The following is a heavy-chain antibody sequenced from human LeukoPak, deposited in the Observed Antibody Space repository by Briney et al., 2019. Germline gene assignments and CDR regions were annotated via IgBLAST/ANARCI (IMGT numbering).Heavy chain of an antibody. Sequence: SETLSLTCTVSGGSITSSSYYWGWIRQPPGKGLGWIGRIYYSGSTYYNPSLKSRVTISVDTSKNQFSLKLSSVTAADTAVYYCARLLADCSSTSCPSPWGAFDIWGQGTMVTVSS. CDR2: IYYSGST. CDR3: ARLLADCSSTSCPSPWGAFDI. CDR1: GGSITSSSYY. V-gene: IGHV4-39*01. D-gene: IGHD2-2*01. J-gene: IGHJ3*02.